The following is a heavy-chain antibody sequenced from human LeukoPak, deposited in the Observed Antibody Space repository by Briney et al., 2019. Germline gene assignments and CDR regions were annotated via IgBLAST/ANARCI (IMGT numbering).Heavy chain of an antibody. V-gene: IGHV3-23*01. J-gene: IGHJ6*03. CDR1: GFTFSSYA. Sequence: PGGSLRLSCAASGFTFSSYAMSWVRQAPGKGLEWVSAISGSGGSTYYADSVKGRFTISRDNSKNTLYLQMNSLRAEDTALYYCAKDHPPSSSWYAGSNYYYYMDVWGKGTTVTVSS. CDR3: AKDHPPSSSWYAGSNYYYYMDV. CDR2: ISGSGGST. D-gene: IGHD6-13*01.